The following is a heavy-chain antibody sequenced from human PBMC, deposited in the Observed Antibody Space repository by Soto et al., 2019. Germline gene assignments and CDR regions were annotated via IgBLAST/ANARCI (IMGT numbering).Heavy chain of an antibody. V-gene: IGHV3-15*07. D-gene: IGHD1-1*01. J-gene: IGHJ4*02. CDR1: CFTFSDVW. Sequence: GGSLRLSCAASCFTFSDVWINWVRQAPGKGLEWVGRIKSKTDGGTTDYAAPVKGRFTISRDDSKNTLYLQMNSLKTEDTAVYYCTTGMGYNPGFDYWGQGTLVTVSS. CDR2: IKSKTDGGTT. CDR3: TTGMGYNPGFDY.